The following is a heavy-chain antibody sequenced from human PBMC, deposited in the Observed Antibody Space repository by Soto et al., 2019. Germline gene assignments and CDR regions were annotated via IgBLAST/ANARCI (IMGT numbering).Heavy chain of an antibody. V-gene: IGHV3-23*01. Sequence: GGSLRLSCAASGFTFSSYAMSWVRQAPGKGLEWVSAISGSGGSTYYADSVKGRFTISRDNSKNTLYLQMNSLRAEDTAVYYCARDGGSTSYYFDYWGQGTLVTVSS. CDR1: GFTFSSYA. J-gene: IGHJ4*02. CDR2: ISGSGGST. CDR3: ARDGGSTSYYFDY. D-gene: IGHD2-15*01.